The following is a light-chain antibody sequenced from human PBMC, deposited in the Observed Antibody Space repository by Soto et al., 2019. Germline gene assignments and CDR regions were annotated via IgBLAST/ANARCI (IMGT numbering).Light chain of an antibody. CDR3: QQFYDLPIT. J-gene: IGKJ5*01. Sequence: DIQMTQSRSALSASVGDRVTITCQESQDISDVLNWYQQQPGKAPKVLIYDASKLQTGVPSRFSGRGSGKDFTFTISSLQPDDSGTYYCQQFYDLPITFGQETRLEIK. CDR1: QDISDV. CDR2: DAS. V-gene: IGKV1-33*01.